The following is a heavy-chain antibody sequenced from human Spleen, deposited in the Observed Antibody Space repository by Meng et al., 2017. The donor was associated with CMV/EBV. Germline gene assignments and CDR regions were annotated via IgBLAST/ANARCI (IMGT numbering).Heavy chain of an antibody. V-gene: IGHV4-59*01. J-gene: IGHJ2*01. CDR2: TFYNGNT. CDR1: GVSFSRDY. CDR3: ARGRGFWSGNTPYWFFDV. D-gene: IGHD3-3*01. Sequence: SETLSLTCNVSGVSFSRDYMTWIRQPQGKGLEWIGYTFYNGNTNYNPALKSRVTISEDTSKNQFSLKLKSVTAVDTAVYFCARGRGFWSGNTPYWFFDVCGRGALVTVSS.